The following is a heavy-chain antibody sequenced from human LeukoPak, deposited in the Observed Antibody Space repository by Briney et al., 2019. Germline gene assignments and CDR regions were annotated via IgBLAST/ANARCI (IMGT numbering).Heavy chain of an antibody. CDR3: ARTIAAAAPIDY. J-gene: IGHJ4*02. V-gene: IGHV4-59*08. CDR1: GGSISSYY. CDR2: IYYSGST. Sequence: PSETPSLTCTVSGGSISSYYWSWIRQPPGEGLEWIGYIYYSGSTNYNPSLKSRVTISVDTSKNQFSLKLSSVTAADTAVYYCARTIAAAAPIDYWGQGTLVTVSS. D-gene: IGHD6-13*01.